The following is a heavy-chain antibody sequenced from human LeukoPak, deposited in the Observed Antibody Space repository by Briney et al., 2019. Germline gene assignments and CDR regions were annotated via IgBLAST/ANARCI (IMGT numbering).Heavy chain of an antibody. Sequence: GGSLRLSCAASGFTFSSYAMHWVRQAPGKGLEWVSGISWNSGSIGYADSVKGRFTISRDNAKNTLYLQMNSLRAEDTAVYYCVRGGESTWSWGQGTLVTVSS. V-gene: IGHV3-9*01. D-gene: IGHD2-15*01. CDR2: ISWNSGSI. CDR3: VRGGESTWS. J-gene: IGHJ5*02. CDR1: GFTFSSYA.